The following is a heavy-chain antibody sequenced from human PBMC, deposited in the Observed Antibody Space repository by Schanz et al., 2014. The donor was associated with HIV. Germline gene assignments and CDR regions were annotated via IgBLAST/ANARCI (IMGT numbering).Heavy chain of an antibody. V-gene: IGHV1-69*13. CDR3: ARGLKDSSSSEAFHI. D-gene: IGHD6-6*01. CDR1: GYTFTDYQ. CDR2: IIPIFGTT. J-gene: IGHJ3*02. Sequence: VQSGAEARKPGASVKVSCKASGYTFTDYQITWVRQAPGQGLEWMGGIIPIFGTTNYAQKFQGRVTITADESTSTAYMELSSLRSEDTAVYYCARGLKDSSSSEAFHIWGQGTMVTVSS.